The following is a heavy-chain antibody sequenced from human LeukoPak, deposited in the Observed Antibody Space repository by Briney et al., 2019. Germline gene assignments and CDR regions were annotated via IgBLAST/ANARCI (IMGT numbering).Heavy chain of an antibody. CDR3: ARERSGYFDY. J-gene: IGHJ4*02. CDR1: GFIFDDYA. Sequence: GGSLRLSCAASGFIFDDYAMHWVRQAPGKGLEWVAVIWYDGSNKYYADSVKGRFTISRDNSKNTLYLQMNSLRAEDTAVYYCARERSGYFDYWGQGTLVTVSS. V-gene: IGHV3-33*08. CDR2: IWYDGSNK.